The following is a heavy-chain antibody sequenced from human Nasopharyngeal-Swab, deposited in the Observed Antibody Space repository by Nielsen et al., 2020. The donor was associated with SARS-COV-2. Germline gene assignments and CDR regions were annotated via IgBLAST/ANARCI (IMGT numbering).Heavy chain of an antibody. D-gene: IGHD3-22*01. V-gene: IGHV3-23*01. J-gene: IGHJ6*02. CDR2: ISGSGGST. CDR1: GFTFSSYA. Sequence: GESLKISCAASGFTFSSYAMSWVRQAPGKGLEWVSAISGSGGSTYYADSVKGRFTISRDNSKSTLYLQMNSLRAEDTAVYYCARKNYYDSSGYYLVHFYYYYYGMDVWGQGTTVTVSS. CDR3: ARKNYYDSSGYYLVHFYYYYYGMDV.